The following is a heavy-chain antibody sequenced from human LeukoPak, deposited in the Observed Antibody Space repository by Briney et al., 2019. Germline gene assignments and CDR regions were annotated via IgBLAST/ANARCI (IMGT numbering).Heavy chain of an antibody. Sequence: GGSLRLSCAASGFTFSSYWMHWVRQAPGKGLVWVSRINSDGSSTIYADSVKGRFTISRDNAKNTLYLQMNSLRAEDTAVCYCARVAVVPAAYFDYWGQGTLATVSS. CDR2: INSDGSST. V-gene: IGHV3-74*01. CDR1: GFTFSSYW. D-gene: IGHD2-2*01. J-gene: IGHJ4*02. CDR3: ARVAVVPAAYFDY.